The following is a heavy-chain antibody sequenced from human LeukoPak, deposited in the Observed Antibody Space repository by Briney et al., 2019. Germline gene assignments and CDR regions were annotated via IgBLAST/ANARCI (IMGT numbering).Heavy chain of an antibody. CDR1: GGSFSGYY. V-gene: IGHV4-34*01. CDR3: ARAGRITGTTALFYY. Sequence: SETLSLTCAVYGGSFSGYYWSWIRQPPGKGLEWIGEINRSGSTNYNPSLKSRVTISVDTSKNQFSLKLSSVTAADTAVYYCARAGRITGTTALFYYWGQGTLVTVSS. J-gene: IGHJ4*02. CDR2: INRSGST. D-gene: IGHD1-20*01.